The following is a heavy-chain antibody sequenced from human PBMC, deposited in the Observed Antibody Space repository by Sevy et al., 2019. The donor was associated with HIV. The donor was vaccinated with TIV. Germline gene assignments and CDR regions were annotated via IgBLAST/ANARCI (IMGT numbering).Heavy chain of an antibody. J-gene: IGHJ5*01. CDR1: GFTFRSYD. V-gene: IGHV3-30*18. CDR3: AKQSIPDYSDSPDYNHLDS. Sequence: GGSLRLSCVVSGFTFRSYDMHWVRQAPGKGLEWVAAISSDGSDKYYAASVKGRFIISRDNSRNTLYVQMNRLRPEEDTAMYYCAKQSIPDYSDSPDYNHLDSWGQGTLVTVSS. D-gene: IGHD2-2*02. CDR2: ISSDGSDK.